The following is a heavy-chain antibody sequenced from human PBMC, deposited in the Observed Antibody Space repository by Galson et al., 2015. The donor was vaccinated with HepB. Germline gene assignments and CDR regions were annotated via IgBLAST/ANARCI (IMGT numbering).Heavy chain of an antibody. D-gene: IGHD3-16*01. CDR3: ARGRFRLDV. CDR2: IYSDGTT. V-gene: IGHV3-53*04. CDR1: GFTVKTNY. J-gene: IGHJ6*02. Sequence: SLRLSCAVSGFTVKTNYINWVRQAPGKGLEWVSIIYSDGTTYFADTVKGRFTISRSNSENTLFLQLNDLRPEDTARYYCARGRFRLDVWGHGTTVTVA.